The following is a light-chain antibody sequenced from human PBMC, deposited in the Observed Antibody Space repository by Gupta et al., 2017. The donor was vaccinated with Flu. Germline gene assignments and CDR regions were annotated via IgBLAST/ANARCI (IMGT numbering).Light chain of an antibody. CDR2: NTN. V-gene: IGLV7-43*01. CDR3: LLYRGGIWA. CDR1: TGTVTTNHF. Sequence: QTVVPQEPALTVSPGGTVTLTCAFSTGTVTTNHFPNWFQQKPGQVPRALIYNTNNKHSWTPARFSGSVGGDKAALTLAGVQSEDEDDYYCLLYRGGIWAFGGGTKLTVL. J-gene: IGLJ3*02.